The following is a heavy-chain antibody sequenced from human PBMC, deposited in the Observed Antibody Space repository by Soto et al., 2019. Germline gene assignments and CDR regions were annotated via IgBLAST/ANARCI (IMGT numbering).Heavy chain of an antibody. CDR3: ARGLAAAGTLDY. D-gene: IGHD6-13*01. CDR1: GFTFSSYS. CDR2: ISSSSSYI. J-gene: IGHJ4*02. Sequence: EVQLVESGGGLVKPGGSLRLSCAASGFTFSSYSMNWVRQAPGKGLEWVSSISSSSSYIYYADSVKGRFTISRDNAKNSLYLQMNNLRAEDTAVYYGARGLAAAGTLDYWGQGTLVTVSS. V-gene: IGHV3-21*01.